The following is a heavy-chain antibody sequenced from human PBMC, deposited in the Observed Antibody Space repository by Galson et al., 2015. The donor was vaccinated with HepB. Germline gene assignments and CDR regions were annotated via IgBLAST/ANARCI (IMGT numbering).Heavy chain of an antibody. J-gene: IGHJ4*02. V-gene: IGHV3-30*18. D-gene: IGHD4-17*01. CDR3: AKDSSALYGDYGSY. CDR1: GFTFSSYG. CDR2: ISYDGSNK. Sequence: SLRLSCAASGFTFSSYGMHWVRQAPGKGLEWVAVISYDGSNKYYADSVKGRFTISRDNSKNTLYLQMNSLRAEDTAVYYCAKDSSALYGDYGSYWGQGTLVTVSS.